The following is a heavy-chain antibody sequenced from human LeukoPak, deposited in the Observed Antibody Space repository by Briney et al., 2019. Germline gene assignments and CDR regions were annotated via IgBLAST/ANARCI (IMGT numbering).Heavy chain of an antibody. Sequence: SETLSLTCTVSGGSISSYYWSWIRQPPGKGLEWIGYIYYSGSTNYNPSLKSRVTISVDTSKNQFSLKLSSVTAADTAVYYCARGSSYRSLDYWGQGTLVTVSS. CDR2: IYYSGST. CDR3: ARGSSYRSLDY. J-gene: IGHJ4*02. V-gene: IGHV4-59*08. D-gene: IGHD3-16*02. CDR1: GGSISSYY.